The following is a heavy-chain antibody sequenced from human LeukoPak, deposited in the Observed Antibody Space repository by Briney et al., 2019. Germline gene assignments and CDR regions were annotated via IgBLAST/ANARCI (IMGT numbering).Heavy chain of an antibody. V-gene: IGHV3-74*01. CDR3: ARAPSEIGGYYPEYFRH. CDR1: GFTFSTYC. D-gene: IGHD3-22*01. CDR2: IKSDGST. Sequence: GGSLRLSCADSGFTFSTYCMHWVRQAPGKGLVWVSRIKSDGSTNYADSVKGRFTISRDNAKNTVSLQMNSLRPEDTGVYYCARAPSEIGGYYPEYFRHWGQGTLVTVSS. J-gene: IGHJ1*01.